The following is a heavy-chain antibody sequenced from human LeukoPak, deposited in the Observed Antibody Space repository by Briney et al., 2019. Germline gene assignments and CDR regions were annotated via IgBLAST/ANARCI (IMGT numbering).Heavy chain of an antibody. Sequence: PSETLSLTCTVSGGSISSSSYYWGWIRQPPGKGLEWIGSIYYSGSTYYNPSLKSRVTISVDTSKNQFSLKLSSVTAADTAVYYCASRQYYDFWSGYFFPNWFDPWGQGTLVTVSS. J-gene: IGHJ5*02. CDR3: ASRQYYDFWSGYFFPNWFDP. V-gene: IGHV4-39*07. CDR2: IYYSGST. CDR1: GGSISSSSYY. D-gene: IGHD3-3*01.